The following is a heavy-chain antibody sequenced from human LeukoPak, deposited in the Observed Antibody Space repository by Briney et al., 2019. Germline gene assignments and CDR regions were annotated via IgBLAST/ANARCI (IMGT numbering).Heavy chain of an antibody. CDR2: ISYDGSNK. CDR1: GFTFSSYA. Sequence: GGSLRLSCAASGFTFSSYAMHWVRQAPGKGLEWVAVISYDGSNKYYADSVKGRFTISRDNADNSLSLQMNSLRAEDTAVYYCARDVPGAMNAFDFRGQGTKVTVSS. V-gene: IGHV3-30-3*01. D-gene: IGHD2-2*01. J-gene: IGHJ3*01. CDR3: ARDVPGAMNAFDF.